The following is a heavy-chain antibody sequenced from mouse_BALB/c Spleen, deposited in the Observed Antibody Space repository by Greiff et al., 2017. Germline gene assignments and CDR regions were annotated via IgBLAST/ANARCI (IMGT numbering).Heavy chain of an antibody. CDR2: IDPETGGT. Sequence: QVQLKESGAELVRPGASVTLSCKASGYTFTDYEMHWVKQTPVHGLEWIGAIDPETGGTAYNQKFKGKATLTADKSSSTAYMELRSLTSEDSAVYYCTRGDGYSFAYWGQGTLVTVSA. J-gene: IGHJ3*01. CDR1: GYTFTDYE. V-gene: IGHV1-15*01. D-gene: IGHD1-2*01. CDR3: TRGDGYSFAY.